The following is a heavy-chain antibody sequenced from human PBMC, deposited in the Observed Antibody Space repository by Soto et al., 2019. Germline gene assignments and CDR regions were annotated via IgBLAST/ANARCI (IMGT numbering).Heavy chain of an antibody. D-gene: IGHD3-9*01. CDR2: ISSSGSTI. CDR1: GFTFSDYY. V-gene: IGHV3-11*01. CDR3: GSIPVDYDILPGPPDWYFDL. Sequence: QVQLVESGGGLVKPGGSLRLSCAASGFTFSDYYMSWIRQAPGKGLEWVSYISSSGSTIYYADSVKGRFTISRDNAKNSLSLKMNSLRAEDTAVYYGGSIPVDYDILPGPPDWYFDLWGRGTLVTVSS. J-gene: IGHJ2*01.